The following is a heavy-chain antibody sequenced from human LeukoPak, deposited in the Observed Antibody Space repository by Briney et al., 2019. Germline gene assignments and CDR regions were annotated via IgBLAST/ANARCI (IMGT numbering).Heavy chain of an antibody. CDR3: ARGNIVRNWFDP. J-gene: IGHJ5*02. CDR2: MNPNSGNT. V-gene: IGHV1-8*03. Sequence: ASVKVSCKASGYTFTSYDINWVRQATGQGLEWMGWMNPNSGNTGYAQKFQGRVTITRNTSISTAYMELSSLRSEDTAVYYCARGNIVRNWFDPWGQGTLVTVSS. CDR1: GYTFTSYD. D-gene: IGHD2/OR15-2a*01.